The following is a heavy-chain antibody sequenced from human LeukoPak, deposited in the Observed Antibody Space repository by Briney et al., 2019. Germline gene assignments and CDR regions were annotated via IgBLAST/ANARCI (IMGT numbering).Heavy chain of an antibody. CDR1: GGSISSCY. D-gene: IGHD3-16*01. V-gene: IGHV4-59*12. J-gene: IGHJ5*02. CDR2: IYYSGST. CDR3: ARDRRGAYVWGSYGGFDP. Sequence: SETLSLTCTVSGGSISSCYWSWIRQPPGKGLEWIGSIYYSGSTYYNPSLKSRVTISVDTSKNQFSLKLSSVTAADTAVYYCARDRRGAYVWGSYGGFDPWGQGTLVTVSS.